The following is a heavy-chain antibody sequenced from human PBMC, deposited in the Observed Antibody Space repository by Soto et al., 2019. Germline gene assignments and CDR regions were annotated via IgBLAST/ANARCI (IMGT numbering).Heavy chain of an antibody. CDR3: ARVERGTATTVVDAFDI. Sequence: QVQLQQWGAGLLKPSETLSLTCAVYGGFVSSGTYYWSWIRQPPGKGLEWIGEMSHSGGTPFNPSLKSRVTLSVDTSQNQFSLKMSSVTAADTALYYCARVERGTATTVVDAFDIWGPGTMVTVSS. CDR1: GGFVSSGTYY. D-gene: IGHD1-1*01. V-gene: IGHV4-34*01. J-gene: IGHJ3*02. CDR2: MSHSGGT.